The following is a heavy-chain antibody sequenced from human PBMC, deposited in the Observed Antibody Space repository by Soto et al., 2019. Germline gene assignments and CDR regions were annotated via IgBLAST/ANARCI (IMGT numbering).Heavy chain of an antibody. V-gene: IGHV1-18*01. CDR2: ISAYNGNT. D-gene: IGHD2-8*01. CDR3: ARGRLYANYYYYYMDV. Sequence: ASVKVSCKASGYTFTSYGISWVRQAPGQGLEWMGWISAYNGNTNYAQKLQGRATMTTDTSTSTAYMELRSLRSDDTAVYYCARGRLYANYYYYYMDVWGKGTTVTVSS. CDR1: GYTFTSYG. J-gene: IGHJ6*03.